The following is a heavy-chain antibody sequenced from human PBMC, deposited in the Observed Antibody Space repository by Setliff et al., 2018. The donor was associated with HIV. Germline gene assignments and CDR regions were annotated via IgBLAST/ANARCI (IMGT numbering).Heavy chain of an antibody. D-gene: IGHD3-16*01. CDR1: GFTFSSYC. CDR2: ISYGSTYI. V-gene: IGHV3-21*01. J-gene: IGHJ6*03. CDR3: ARSGGIGNYHWDV. Sequence: PGGSLRLSCVASGFTFSSYCMDWFRQAPGKGLEWVSSISYGSTYIYQSDSVRGRFAISRDDAKKSLYLQMNSLGAEDTAVYYCARSGGIGNYHWDVWGKGTTVTVSS.